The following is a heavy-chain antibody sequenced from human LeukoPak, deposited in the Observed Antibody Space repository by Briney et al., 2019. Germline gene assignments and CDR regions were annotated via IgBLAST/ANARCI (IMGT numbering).Heavy chain of an antibody. CDR1: GGSISSSSYY. D-gene: IGHD2-15*01. Sequence: SETLSLTCTVSGGSISSSSYYWGWIRQPPGKGLEWIGSIYYSGSTYYNPSLKSRVTISVDTSKNQFSLKLSSVTAADTAVYYCARGYCSGGSCYPFDYWGQGTLVTVSS. CDR2: IYYSGST. V-gene: IGHV4-39*01. J-gene: IGHJ4*02. CDR3: ARGYCSGGSCYPFDY.